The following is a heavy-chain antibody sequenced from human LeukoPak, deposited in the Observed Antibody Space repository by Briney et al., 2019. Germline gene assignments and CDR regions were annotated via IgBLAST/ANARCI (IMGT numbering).Heavy chain of an antibody. CDR3: AKDLSAGYYGMDV. Sequence: GRSLRLSCAASGFTFSSYGMHWVRQAPGKGLQWVSAISGSGGSTYYADSVKGRFTISRDNSKNTLYLQMNSLRAEDTAVYYCAKDLSAGYYGMDVWGQGTTVTVSS. J-gene: IGHJ6*02. CDR1: GFTFSSYG. D-gene: IGHD3-3*01. CDR2: ISGSGGST. V-gene: IGHV3-23*01.